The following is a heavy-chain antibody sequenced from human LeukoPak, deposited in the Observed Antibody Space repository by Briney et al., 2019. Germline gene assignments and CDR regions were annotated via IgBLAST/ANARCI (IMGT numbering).Heavy chain of an antibody. CDR3: ASDRRSDSSGYAFDI. CDR1: GFTFDDYA. CDR2: INWNGDNT. D-gene: IGHD3-22*01. J-gene: IGHJ3*02. V-gene: IGHV3-20*04. Sequence: GGSLRLSCVASGFTFDDYAMSWVRQAPGKGLEWVSGINWNGDNTVYADSVKGRFTISRDNAKNSLYLQMNSLGAEDTAFYYGASDRRSDSSGYAFDIWGQGTMVTVSS.